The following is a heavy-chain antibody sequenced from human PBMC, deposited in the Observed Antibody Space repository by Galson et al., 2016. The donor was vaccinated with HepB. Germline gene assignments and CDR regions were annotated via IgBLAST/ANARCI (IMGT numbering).Heavy chain of an antibody. CDR1: GLTFSNHA. CDR3: AKGGGSTWYISPHFVDP. CDR2: ISGDTTTT. J-gene: IGHJ5*02. D-gene: IGHD6-13*01. Sequence: SLRLSCAASGLTFSNHAMTWVRQAPGKGLEWVSSISGDTTTTYYADSVKGRFTISRDNSKNTFYLQMNSLRAEDTASYYCAKGGGSTWYISPHFVDPWGQGTLVTVSS. V-gene: IGHV3-23*01.